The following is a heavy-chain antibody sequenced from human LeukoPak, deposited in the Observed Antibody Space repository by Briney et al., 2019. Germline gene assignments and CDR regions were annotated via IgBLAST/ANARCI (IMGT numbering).Heavy chain of an antibody. CDR1: GGSISSGSYY. Sequence: SETLSLTCTVSGGSISSGSYYWSWIRQPAGKGLEWIGRIYTSGSTNYNPSLKSRVTISVDTSKNQFSLKLSSVTAADTAVYYCARVWRYSSGWYDAFDIWGQGTMVTVSS. J-gene: IGHJ3*02. D-gene: IGHD6-19*01. V-gene: IGHV4-61*02. CDR2: IYTSGST. CDR3: ARVWRYSSGWYDAFDI.